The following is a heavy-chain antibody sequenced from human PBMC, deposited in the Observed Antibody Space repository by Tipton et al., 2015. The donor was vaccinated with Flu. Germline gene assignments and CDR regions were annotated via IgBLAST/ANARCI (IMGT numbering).Heavy chain of an antibody. D-gene: IGHD3-10*02. CDR2: IYPSGTT. J-gene: IGHJ4*02. CDR3: ARLSYYDVDLKNFYFDY. CDR1: SGSIRSTNYF. Sequence: TLSLTCTVSSGSIRSTNYFCAWIRQPPGKRLELIGSIYPSGTTYYNPSLKSRVTISVDTSKSQFSLMLRSVTAADTAVYYCARLSYYDVDLKNFYFDYWGQGILVTVSS. V-gene: IGHV4-39*01.